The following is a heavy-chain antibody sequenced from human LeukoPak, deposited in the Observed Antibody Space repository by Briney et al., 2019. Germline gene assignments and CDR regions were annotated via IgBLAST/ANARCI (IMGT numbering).Heavy chain of an antibody. CDR1: GYTFTGYY. J-gene: IGHJ6*02. CDR3: ARGVLRYFDWLPTYHYYYGMDV. D-gene: IGHD3-9*01. V-gene: IGHV1-2*02. CDR2: INPNNGGT. Sequence: GASVKVSCKASGYTFTGYYMHWVRQAPGQGLEWMGWINPNNGGTNYAQKFQGRVTMTRNTSISTAYMELSSLRSEDTAVYYCARGVLRYFDWLPTYHYYYGMDVWGQGTTVTVSS.